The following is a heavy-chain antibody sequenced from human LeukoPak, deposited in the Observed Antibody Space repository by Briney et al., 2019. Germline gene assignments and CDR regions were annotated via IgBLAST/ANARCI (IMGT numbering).Heavy chain of an antibody. Sequence: SETLSLTCTVSGGCISSYYWSWIRQPPGKGLEWIGYIYYSGSTNYNPSLKSRVTISVDTSKNQFSLKLSSVTAADTAVYYCASDSHCSSTSCGVMDVWRKGTTVTVTS. CDR3: ASDSHCSSTSCGVMDV. CDR1: GGCISSYY. D-gene: IGHD2-2*01. J-gene: IGHJ6*04. CDR2: IYYSGST. V-gene: IGHV4-59*01.